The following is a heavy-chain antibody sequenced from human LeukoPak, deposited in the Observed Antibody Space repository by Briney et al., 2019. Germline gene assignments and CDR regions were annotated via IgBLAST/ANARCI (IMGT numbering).Heavy chain of an antibody. J-gene: IGHJ3*02. Sequence: GASVTVSCKASGGTFSSYAISWVRQAPGQGLAWMGRIIPFFYTENYAQKFQGRVTITTDEFASTAYMELSSLRSEDTAVYYCARSVPPTYCGGDCYYAFDIWGQGTMVTVSS. D-gene: IGHD2-21*02. CDR1: GGTFSSYA. V-gene: IGHV1-69*05. CDR2: IIPFFYTE. CDR3: ARSVPPTYCGGDCYYAFDI.